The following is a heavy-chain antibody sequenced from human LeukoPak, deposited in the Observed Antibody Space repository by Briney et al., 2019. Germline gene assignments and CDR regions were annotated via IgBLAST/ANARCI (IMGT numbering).Heavy chain of an antibody. Sequence: SETLSLNCAVYGGSFSAYYWSWVRQPPGKGLEWIGEINHSGSTNYNPSLKSRVTMSVDTSKNQFSLKLSSVTAADTAVYYCARARKDFTIFGVVTVYYFDYWGQGTLVTVSS. V-gene: IGHV4-34*01. J-gene: IGHJ4*02. D-gene: IGHD3-3*01. CDR3: ARARKDFTIFGVVTVYYFDY. CDR2: INHSGST. CDR1: GGSFSAYY.